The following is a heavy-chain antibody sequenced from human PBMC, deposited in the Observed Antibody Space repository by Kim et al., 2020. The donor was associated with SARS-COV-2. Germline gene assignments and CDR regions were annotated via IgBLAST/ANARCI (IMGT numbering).Heavy chain of an antibody. D-gene: IGHD1-7*01. CDR3: ARDHHWNYDACDI. Sequence: TVSVKGQFPISRDNAKNSLYLQMNSLRAEDTAVYYCARDHHWNYDACDIGGQGTMVTVSS. J-gene: IGHJ3*02. V-gene: IGHV3-21*01.